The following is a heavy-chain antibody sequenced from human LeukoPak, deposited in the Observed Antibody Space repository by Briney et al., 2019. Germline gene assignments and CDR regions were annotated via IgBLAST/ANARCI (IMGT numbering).Heavy chain of an antibody. CDR3: AKVGEWELLLPFDY. Sequence: PGGSLRLSCAASGFTFSSYAMSWVRQAPGKGLEWVSAISGSGGSTYYADSVKGRFTTSRDNSKNTLYLQMNSLRAEDTAVYSCAKVGEWELLLPFDYWGQGTLVTVSS. D-gene: IGHD1-26*01. CDR2: ISGSGGST. J-gene: IGHJ4*02. CDR1: GFTFSSYA. V-gene: IGHV3-23*01.